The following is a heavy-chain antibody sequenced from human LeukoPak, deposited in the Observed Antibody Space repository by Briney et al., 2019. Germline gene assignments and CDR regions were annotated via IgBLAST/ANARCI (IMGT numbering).Heavy chain of an antibody. J-gene: IGHJ3*02. D-gene: IGHD4-17*01. CDR2: IHTDGSVT. Sequence: GGSLRLSCAASGFTFSSYWMHWVRQTPGKGLVWVSRIHTDGSVTIYVDSVKGRFTISRDNAKNTLYLQMNSLRAEDTAVYYCARHLLGDYGALDIWGQGAMVTISS. CDR3: ARHLLGDYGALDI. V-gene: IGHV3-74*01. CDR1: GFTFSSYW.